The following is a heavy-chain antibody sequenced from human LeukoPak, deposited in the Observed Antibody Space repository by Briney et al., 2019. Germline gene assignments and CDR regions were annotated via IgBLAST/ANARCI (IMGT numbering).Heavy chain of an antibody. CDR1: GFTVSSNY. V-gene: IGHV3-53*01. J-gene: IGHJ3*02. Sequence: PGGSLRLSCAASGFTVSSNYMSWVRQAPGKGLEWVSVIYSGGSTYYADSVKGRFTISRDNSKNTLYLQMNSLRAEDTALYYCARARWYYYDSSGMDDAFDIWGQGTMVTVSS. CDR3: ARARWYYYDSSGMDDAFDI. CDR2: IYSGGST. D-gene: IGHD3-22*01.